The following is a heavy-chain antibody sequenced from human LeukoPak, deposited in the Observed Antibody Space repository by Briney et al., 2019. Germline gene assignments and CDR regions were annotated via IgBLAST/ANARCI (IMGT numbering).Heavy chain of an antibody. D-gene: IGHD5-18*01. CDR3: ARPRGGYSYAYDAFDI. V-gene: IGHV3-48*03. CDR2: ISSSGSTI. CDR1: GFTFSSYE. Sequence: PGGSLRLSCAASGFTFSSYEMNWVRQAPGKGLEWVSYISSSGSTIYYADSVKGRFTISRDNAKNSLFLQMHSLRAEDTAFYYCARPRGGYSYAYDAFDIWGQGTVVTVSS. J-gene: IGHJ3*02.